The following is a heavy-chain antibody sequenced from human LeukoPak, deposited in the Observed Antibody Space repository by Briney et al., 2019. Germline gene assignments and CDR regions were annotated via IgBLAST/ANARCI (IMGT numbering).Heavy chain of an antibody. CDR2: INPDSGFT. Sequence: GASVKISCKASGYKFTDDYMRWVRQAPGQGLELMGWINPDSGFTNYAQKFKGRVTMTRDTSISTAYLEVRSLTSDDTAVYYCAPTAEAYTSWWKVWGQGTLVTVSS. J-gene: IGHJ4*02. CDR1: GYKFTDDY. D-gene: IGHD3-16*01. CDR3: APTAEAYTSWWKV. V-gene: IGHV1-2*02.